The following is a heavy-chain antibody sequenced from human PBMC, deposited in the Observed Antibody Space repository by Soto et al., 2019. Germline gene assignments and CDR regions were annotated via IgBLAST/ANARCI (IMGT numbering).Heavy chain of an antibody. CDR2: IYYSGST. CDR3: ATYGSGTYKPTTFDY. Sequence: QVQLQESGPGLVKPSQTLSLTCTVSGGSISSGGYYWSWIRQHPGKGLEWIGYIYYSGSTYYNPSLKSRVTISVDPSKNQFSLRLSYVSAAYTAVYYCATYGSGTYKPTTFDYWGQGTLVTVSS. CDR1: GGSISSGGYY. V-gene: IGHV4-31*03. D-gene: IGHD3-10*01. J-gene: IGHJ4*02.